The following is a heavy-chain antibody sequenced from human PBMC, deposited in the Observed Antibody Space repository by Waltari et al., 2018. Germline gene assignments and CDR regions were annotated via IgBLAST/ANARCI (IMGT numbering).Heavy chain of an antibody. D-gene: IGHD2-2*01. CDR3: AKDHVVVVPGGMTKVFDY. J-gene: IGHJ4*02. Sequence: QVHLVESGGGVVQPGGSLRLSCAASGSIFSSYGMHWVRQAPGKGLRCVAFRAYDGHNKYYADSKKGRFTVSRDNSKNTLFLQMNTLRAEDTAVYYCAKDHVVVVPGGMTKVFDYWGQGTLVTFSS. V-gene: IGHV3-30*02. CDR1: GSIFSSYG. CDR2: RAYDGHNK.